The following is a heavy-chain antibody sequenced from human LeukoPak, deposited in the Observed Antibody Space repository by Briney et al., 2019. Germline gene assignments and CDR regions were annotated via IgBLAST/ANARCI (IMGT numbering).Heavy chain of an antibody. Sequence: GGSLRLSCAASGFTFSSYGMHGVRQAPGKGLEGVAVISYDGGGKFSADSVKGRFTISRDNSKNTLYLQMSSLRAEDTAVYYCAKEGTAMVGSYFDYWGQGALVTVSS. CDR3: AKEGTAMVGSYFDY. CDR1: GFTFSSYG. V-gene: IGHV3-30*18. CDR2: ISYDGGGK. J-gene: IGHJ4*02. D-gene: IGHD5-18*01.